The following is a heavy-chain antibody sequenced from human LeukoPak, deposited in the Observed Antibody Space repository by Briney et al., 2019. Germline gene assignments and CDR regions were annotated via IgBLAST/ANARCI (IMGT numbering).Heavy chain of an antibody. CDR2: IYTSGST. Sequence: SETLSLTCTVSGGSISSYYWSWLRQPPGKGLEWIGYIYTSGSTNYNPSLKSRVTISVDTSKNQFSLKLSSVTDADTAVYYCARHVRVGGYRFRTDAFDIWGQGKMVTVSS. D-gene: IGHD5-12*01. J-gene: IGHJ3*02. CDR3: ARHVRVGGYRFRTDAFDI. V-gene: IGHV4-4*09. CDR1: GGSISSYY.